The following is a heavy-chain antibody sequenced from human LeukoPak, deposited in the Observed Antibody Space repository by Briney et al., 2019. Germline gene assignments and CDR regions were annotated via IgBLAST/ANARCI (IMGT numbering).Heavy chain of an antibody. V-gene: IGHV5-51*01. J-gene: IGHJ3*02. CDR1: GYTFTNYW. CDR2: IYPGDSDT. CDR3: ARHDVEWSDAFDI. D-gene: IGHD3-3*01. Sequence: GESLKISCKGSGYTFTNYWIGWVRQMPGKGLEFMGIIYPGDSDTRYSPSFQGQVTISADKSISTAYLQWSSLKASDTAMYYCARHDVEWSDAFDIWGQGTMVTVSS.